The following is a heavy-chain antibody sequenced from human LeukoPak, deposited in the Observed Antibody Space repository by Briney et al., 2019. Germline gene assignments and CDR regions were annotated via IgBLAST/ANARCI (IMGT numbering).Heavy chain of an antibody. J-gene: IGHJ3*01. CDR3: AKDLYSGSHGGGFDV. D-gene: IGHD1-26*01. V-gene: IGHV3-66*01. CDR2: FYTGGAT. CDR1: GFRVSNNY. Sequence: GGSLRLSCAASGFRVSNNYMTWVCQAPGRGLEWVSVFYTGGATYYAESVRGRFTITRDIYKNTMSLQMDSLTAEDTAVYYCAKDLYSGSHGGGFDVWGQGTTVIVSS.